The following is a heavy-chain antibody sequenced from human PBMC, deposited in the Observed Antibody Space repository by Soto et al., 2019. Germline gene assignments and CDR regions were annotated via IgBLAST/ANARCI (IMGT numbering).Heavy chain of an antibody. CDR1: GFTFSSYA. CDR3: ARRGPGTQFDY. J-gene: IGHJ4*02. Sequence: EVQLLESGGGLVQPGGSLRLSCAASGFTFSSYAMNWVRQAPGKGLEWVSVISGSGGSTYYADSVKGRFTISRDNSKNKLYLQMNSLRGAGTAVYYCARRGPGTQFDYWGQGTLVTVSS. D-gene: IGHD6-13*01. V-gene: IGHV3-23*01. CDR2: ISGSGGST.